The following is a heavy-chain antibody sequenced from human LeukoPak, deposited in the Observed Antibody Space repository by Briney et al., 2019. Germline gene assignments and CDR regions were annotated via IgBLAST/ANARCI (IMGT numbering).Heavy chain of an antibody. CDR3: ARDGHGDGFLTGYSYFGMDV. V-gene: IGHV3-21*01. CDR1: GFSLSSYS. D-gene: IGHD3-9*01. Sequence: GGALRLSCAASGFSLSSYSMNWVRPAPGKGLEWGSSITISSNFIYYADSVKGRFTISRDNAKSSLFLQMNSLRAEDTAVYFCARDGHGDGFLTGYSYFGMDVWGQGTTVTVSS. J-gene: IGHJ6*02. CDR2: ITISSNFI.